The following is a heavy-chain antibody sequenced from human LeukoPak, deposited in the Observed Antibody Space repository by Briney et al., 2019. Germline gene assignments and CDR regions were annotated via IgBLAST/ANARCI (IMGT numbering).Heavy chain of an antibody. V-gene: IGHV3-23*01. Sequence: GGSLRLSCAASGFTFSSYAMSWVRQAPGKGLEWASAISGSGGSTYYADSVKGRFTISRDNSKNTLYLQMNSLRAEDTAVYYCAKDFVLMVYATCFDYWGQGTLVTVSS. D-gene: IGHD2-8*01. CDR3: AKDFVLMVYATCFDY. CDR2: ISGSGGST. J-gene: IGHJ4*02. CDR1: GFTFSSYA.